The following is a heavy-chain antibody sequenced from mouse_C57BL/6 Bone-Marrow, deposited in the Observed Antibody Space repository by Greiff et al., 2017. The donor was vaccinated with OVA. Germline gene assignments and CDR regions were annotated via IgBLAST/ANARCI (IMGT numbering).Heavy chain of an antibody. J-gene: IGHJ1*03. CDR3: ARNGDWDYDWYFDV. CDR1: GYTFTDYN. V-gene: IGHV1-22*01. Sequence: EVQLQQSGPELVKPGASVKMSCKASGYTFTDYNMHWVKQSHGKSLEWIGYINPNNGGTSYNQKFKGKATLTVNKSSSTAYMELRSLTSEDSAVYYCARNGDWDYDWYFDVWGTGTTVTVSS. D-gene: IGHD2-4*01. CDR2: INPNNGGT.